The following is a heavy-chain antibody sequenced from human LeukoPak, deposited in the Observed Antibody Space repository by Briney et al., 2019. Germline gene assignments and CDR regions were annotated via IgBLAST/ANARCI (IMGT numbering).Heavy chain of an antibody. CDR1: GLTFSSYW. CDR3: ARGGTFVSDY. Sequence: GGSQRLSCEASGLTFSSYWMSWVRQAPGKGLEWVANIKEDGSEKYYVDSMKGRFTVSRDNAKNSLYLQMDSLRAEDTAVYYCARGGTFVSDYWGQGTLVTVSS. J-gene: IGHJ4*02. CDR2: IKEDGSEK. V-gene: IGHV3-7*01. D-gene: IGHD1-1*01.